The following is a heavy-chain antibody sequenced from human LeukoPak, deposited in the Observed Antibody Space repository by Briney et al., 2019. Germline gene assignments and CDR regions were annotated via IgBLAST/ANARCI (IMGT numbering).Heavy chain of an antibody. CDR3: ARGGGTFDILTGWLDY. J-gene: IGHJ4*02. CDR2: INPNSGGT. V-gene: IGHV1-2*02. D-gene: IGHD3-9*01. Sequence: ASVKVSCKASGYTFTGYYMHWVRQAPGQGLEWMGWINPNSGGTNYAQKFQGRVTMTRDTSISTAYMELSRLRSDDTAVYYCARGGGTFDILTGWLDYWGQGTLVTVSS. CDR1: GYTFTGYY.